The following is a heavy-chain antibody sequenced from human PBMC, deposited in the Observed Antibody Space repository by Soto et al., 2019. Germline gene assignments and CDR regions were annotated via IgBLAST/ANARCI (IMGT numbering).Heavy chain of an antibody. D-gene: IGHD6-13*01. CDR2: INPSGGST. CDR3: ARGKVIAAAGTPNGGDY. Sequence: ASVKVSCKASGYTFTSYYMHWVRQAPGQGLEWMGIINPSGGSTGYAQKFQGRVTMTRDTSTSTVYMELSSLRSEDTAVYYCARGKVIAAAGTPNGGDYWGQGTLVTVSS. V-gene: IGHV1-46*03. CDR1: GYTFTSYY. J-gene: IGHJ4*02.